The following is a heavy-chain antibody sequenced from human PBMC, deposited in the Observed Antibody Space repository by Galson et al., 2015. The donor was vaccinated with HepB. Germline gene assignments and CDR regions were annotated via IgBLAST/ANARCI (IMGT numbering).Heavy chain of an antibody. V-gene: IGHV3-64D*06. CDR1: GFTFNSYA. CDR2: VNSNGDKT. CDR3: VKARFCSGGTCPGDFDY. J-gene: IGHJ4*02. D-gene: IGHD2-15*01. Sequence: SLRLSCAASGFTFNSYAMHWVRQAPGKGLEYLSAVNSNGDKTYYADSVGGRFTISRDNSKNTLFLLMSSLRAEDTALYYCVKARFCSGGTCPGDFDYWGQGTLVTVSS.